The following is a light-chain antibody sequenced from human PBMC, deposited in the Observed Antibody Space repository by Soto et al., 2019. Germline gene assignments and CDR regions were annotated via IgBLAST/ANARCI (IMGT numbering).Light chain of an antibody. Sequence: QSALTQPRSVSGSPGQSVTVSCTGTSSDVGRFNYVSWYQHHPGKAPKLMIYDVTKRAAGVPERFSGSKSGSTASLTISGLQADDEADYYCCSYAGTYTTTFGGGTKLTVL. CDR2: DVT. CDR1: SSDVGRFNY. CDR3: CSYAGTYTTT. V-gene: IGLV2-11*01. J-gene: IGLJ2*01.